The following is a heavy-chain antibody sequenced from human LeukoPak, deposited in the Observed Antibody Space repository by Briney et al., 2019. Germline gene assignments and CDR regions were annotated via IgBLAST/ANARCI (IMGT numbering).Heavy chain of an antibody. CDR3: AKHSSVISGWSQEWNYFDY. CDR2: ISGSGGST. J-gene: IGHJ4*02. CDR1: GFTFDDYA. Sequence: QSGGSLRLSCAASGFTFDDYAMHWVRQAPGKGLEWVSAISGSGGSTYYADSVKGRFTISRDNSKNTLYLQMNSLRAEDTAVYYCAKHSSVISGWSQEWNYFDYWGQGTLVTVSS. V-gene: IGHV3-23*01. D-gene: IGHD6-19*01.